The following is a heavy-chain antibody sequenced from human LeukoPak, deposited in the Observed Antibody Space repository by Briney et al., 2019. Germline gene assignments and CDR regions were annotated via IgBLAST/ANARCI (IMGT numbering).Heavy chain of an antibody. D-gene: IGHD6-19*01. CDR2: IFYSGST. V-gene: IGHV4-39*01. J-gene: IGHJ4*02. CDR3: ARRTQGITVAKYYFDY. CDR1: GGSISSSSYY. Sequence: SETLSLTCTVSGGSISSSSYYWGWIRQPPGKGLEWIGSIFYSGSTYYNPSLKSRVTISVDTSKNQFSLKLSSVTAADTALYYCARRTQGITVAKYYFDYWGRGTLVTVSS.